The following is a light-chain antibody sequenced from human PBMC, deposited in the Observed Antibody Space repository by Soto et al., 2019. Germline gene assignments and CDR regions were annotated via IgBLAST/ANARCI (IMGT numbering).Light chain of an antibody. J-gene: IGKJ4*01. CDR3: QQYSVWPPVLT. Sequence: EILMTQSPATLSVSPGERATLSCRASQSVRSDLAWYQQKPGQAHRLLIYGASTRATDIPARFSGSGSGTEFTLTIISLQSEDFAVYYCQQYSVWPPVLTFGGGTKVEI. V-gene: IGKV3-15*01. CDR1: QSVRSD. CDR2: GAS.